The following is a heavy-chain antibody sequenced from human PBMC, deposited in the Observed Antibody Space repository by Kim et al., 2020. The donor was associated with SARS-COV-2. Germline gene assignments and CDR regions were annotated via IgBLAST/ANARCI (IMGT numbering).Heavy chain of an antibody. CDR3: AKDQGYRGSYCLDY. Sequence: GGSLRLSCAASGFTFSSYAMSWVRQAPGKGLEWVSAISGSDDSTSYADSVKGRFTISRDKSKNTPYLQMNSLRAEDTAVYYCAKDQGYRGSYCLDYWGQGTQVTVSS. CDR2: ISGSDDST. D-gene: IGHD1-26*01. J-gene: IGHJ4*02. CDR1: GFTFSSYA. V-gene: IGHV3-23*01.